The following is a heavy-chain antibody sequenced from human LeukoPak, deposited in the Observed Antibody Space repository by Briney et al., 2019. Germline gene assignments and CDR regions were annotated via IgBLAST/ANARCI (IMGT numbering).Heavy chain of an antibody. CDR2: IIPILNQA. CDR1: GGTFTDYS. J-gene: IGHJ5*02. D-gene: IGHD5-12*01. Sequence: ASVTVSCKAPGGTFTDYSISWVRQAPGQGLEWMGRIIPILNQANYAQKFQGRVTFTADKSTTTASMELSSLKSEDTAVYYYVRSGYYYDWFDPWGQGTPVTVSS. V-gene: IGHV1-69*02. CDR3: VRSGYYYDWFDP.